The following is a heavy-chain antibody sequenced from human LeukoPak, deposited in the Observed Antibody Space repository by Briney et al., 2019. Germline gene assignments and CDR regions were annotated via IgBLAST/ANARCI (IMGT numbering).Heavy chain of an antibody. CDR2: VWYDGSKK. D-gene: IGHD3-16*01. Sequence: SGGSLRLSCAASGFTFSNYGMHWVRQAPGQGLEWVAVVWYDGSKKYYADSVKGRFTISRDNSKNTLYLQMNSLRAEDTAVYYCARDYGGFDYWGQGTLVTVSS. CDR1: GFTFSNYG. V-gene: IGHV3-33*01. J-gene: IGHJ4*02. CDR3: ARDYGGFDY.